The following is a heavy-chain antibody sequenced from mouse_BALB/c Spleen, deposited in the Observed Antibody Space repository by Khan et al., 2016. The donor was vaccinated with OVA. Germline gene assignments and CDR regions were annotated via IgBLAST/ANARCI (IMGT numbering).Heavy chain of an antibody. CDR2: ISYGGDTT. D-gene: IGHD2-4*01. V-gene: IGHV5-12*02. CDR1: GFTFSDYY. Sequence: EVELVESGGGLVQPEGPLKLSCATSGFTFSDYYMYWVRQTPEKRLEWVAYISYGGDTTYYADTVEGRFTISRDNAKNTLYLQMSRLKSEDTAMYYCARRDYDGIAYWGQGTLVTVSA. CDR3: ARRDYDGIAY. J-gene: IGHJ3*01.